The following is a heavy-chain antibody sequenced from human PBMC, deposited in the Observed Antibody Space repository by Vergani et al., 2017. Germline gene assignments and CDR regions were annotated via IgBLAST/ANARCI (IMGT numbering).Heavy chain of an antibody. V-gene: IGHV3-21*01. CDR1: GFTFSSYS. Sequence: EVQLVESGGGLVKPGGSLRLSCAASGFTFSSYSMNWVRQAPGKGLEWVSSISSSSSYIYYADSVKGRFTISRDNAKNSLYLQMNSLRAEDTAVYYCARDDSYAVTPSDHLETNYYGMDVWGQGTTVTVSS. CDR2: ISSSSSYI. CDR3: ARDDSYAVTPSDHLETNYYGMDV. D-gene: IGHD5-18*01. J-gene: IGHJ6*02.